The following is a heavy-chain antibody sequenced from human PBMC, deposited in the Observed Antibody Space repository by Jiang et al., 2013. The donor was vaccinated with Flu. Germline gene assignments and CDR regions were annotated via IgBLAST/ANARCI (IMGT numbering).Heavy chain of an antibody. Sequence: CKASGYTFTSYAMNWVRQAPGQGLEWMGWIYTNTGNPTYAQGFTGRFVFSLDTSVSTAYLQISSLKAEDTAVYYCASITNSWNGYFDYWGQGTLVTVSS. J-gene: IGHJ4*02. V-gene: IGHV7-4-1*02. D-gene: IGHD3-3*01. CDR2: IYTNTGNP. CDR3: ASITNSWNGYFDY. CDR1: GYTFTSYA.